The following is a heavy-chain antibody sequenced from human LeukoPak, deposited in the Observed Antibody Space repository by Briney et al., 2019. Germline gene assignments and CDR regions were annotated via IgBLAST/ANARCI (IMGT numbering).Heavy chain of an antibody. D-gene: IGHD2-2*01. J-gene: IGHJ4*02. CDR3: ARDSPWLLGQLDY. Sequence: QSGGSLRLSCAASGFTVSSNYMSWVRQAPGKGLEWVSVIYSGGSTYYADSVKGRFTISRDNSKNTLYLQMNSLRAEDTAVYYCARDSPWLLGQLDYWGQGTLVTVSS. V-gene: IGHV3-53*01. CDR1: GFTVSSNY. CDR2: IYSGGST.